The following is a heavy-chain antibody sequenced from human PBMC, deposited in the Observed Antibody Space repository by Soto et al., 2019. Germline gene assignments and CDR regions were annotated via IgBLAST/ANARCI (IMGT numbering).Heavy chain of an antibody. CDR3: AKAAIGLCGAFDI. CDR2: ISGSGCTT. Sequence: EVQLLEAGGGLVQPGGSLRLSCAASGFTFSSYAMSWVRQAPGKGLEWVSAISGSGCTTYYADSVKARFTLSRDKSKNTLYLQMNSLRADDTAVYYCAKAAIGLCGAFDIWSEATIVTVCS. J-gene: IGHJ3*02. D-gene: IGHD2-2*01. V-gene: IGHV3-23*01. CDR1: GFTFSSYA.